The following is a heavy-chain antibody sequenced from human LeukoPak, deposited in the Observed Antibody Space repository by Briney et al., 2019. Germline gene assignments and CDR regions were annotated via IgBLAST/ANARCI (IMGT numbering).Heavy chain of an antibody. Sequence: GASVKVSCKASGYTFTSYGISWVRQAPGQGLEWMGWISAYNGNTNYAQKLQGRVTMTTDTSTSTAYMELRSLRSDDTAVYYCARDRSTSPEYGHYYYGMDVWGQGTTVTVSS. D-gene: IGHD1-14*01. J-gene: IGHJ6*02. CDR1: GYTFTSYG. CDR2: ISAYNGNT. CDR3: ARDRSTSPEYGHYYYGMDV. V-gene: IGHV1-18*01.